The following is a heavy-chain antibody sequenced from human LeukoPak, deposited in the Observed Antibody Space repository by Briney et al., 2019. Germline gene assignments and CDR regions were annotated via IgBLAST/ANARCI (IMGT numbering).Heavy chain of an antibody. CDR1: GYSISSGYY. V-gene: IGHV4-38-2*01. CDR3: ARTRFLLNYMDV. D-gene: IGHD3-3*01. J-gene: IGHJ6*03. Sequence: SETLSLTCAVSGYSISSGYYWGRIRQPPGKGLEWIGSIYHSGSTYYNPSLKSRVTISVDTSKNQFSLKLSSVTAADTAVYYCARTRFLLNYMDVWGKGTTVTVSS. CDR2: IYHSGST.